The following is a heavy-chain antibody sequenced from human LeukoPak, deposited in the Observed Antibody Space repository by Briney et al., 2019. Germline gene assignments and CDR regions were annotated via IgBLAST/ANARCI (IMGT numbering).Heavy chain of an antibody. CDR2: IKSKTDGGTT. D-gene: IGHD3-10*01. CDR1: GFTFSNAW. V-gene: IGHV3-15*07. CDR3: TTETGYYYGSGSYYNPFDY. J-gene: IGHJ4*02. Sequence: PGGSLRLSCAASGFTFSNAWMNWVRQAPGKGLEWVGRIKSKTDGGTTDYAAPVKGRFTISRDDSKNTLYLQMNSLKTEDTAVYYCTTETGYYYGSGSYYNPFDYWGQGTLVAVSS.